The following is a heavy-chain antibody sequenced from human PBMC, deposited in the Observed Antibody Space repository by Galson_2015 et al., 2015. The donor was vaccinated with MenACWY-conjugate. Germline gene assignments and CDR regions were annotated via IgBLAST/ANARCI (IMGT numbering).Heavy chain of an antibody. CDR3: ARDRGSGSYQSGHYFDY. CDR1: GGTFSSYA. V-gene: IGHV1-69*13. CDR2: IIPIFGTA. D-gene: IGHD1-26*01. J-gene: IGHJ4*02. Sequence: SVKVSCKASGGTFSSYAISWVRQAPGQGLEWMGGIIPIFGTANYAQKFQGRVTITADESTSTAYMELSSLRSEDTAVYYCARDRGSGSYQSGHYFDYWGQGTLVTVSS.